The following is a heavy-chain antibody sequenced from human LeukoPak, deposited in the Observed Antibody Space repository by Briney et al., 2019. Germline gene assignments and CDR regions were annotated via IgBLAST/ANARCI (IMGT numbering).Heavy chain of an antibody. V-gene: IGHV1-69*13. CDR1: GGTFSSYA. CDR2: IIPIFGTA. CDR3: ARGQDIYQRWSTFDY. Sequence: ASVKVSCKASGGTFSSYAISWVRQAPGQGLEWMGGIIPIFGTANYAQKFQGRVTITADESTSTAYMELSSLRSEDTAVYYCARGQDIYQRWSTFDYWGQGTLVTVSS. J-gene: IGHJ4*02. D-gene: IGHD6-25*01.